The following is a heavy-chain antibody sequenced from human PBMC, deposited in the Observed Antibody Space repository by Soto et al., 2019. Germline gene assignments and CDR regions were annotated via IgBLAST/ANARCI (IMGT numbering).Heavy chain of an antibody. CDR2: TSGGGGSA. CDR3: AKEGYSGMYFFDN. CDR1: GFTFSNCA. Sequence: EVQVLESGGGLRQPGGSLRLSCAASGFTFSNCAMSWVRQATGKGLEWISTTSGGGGSAYYADSVKGRFTISRDNPKNTMYLQVNGVRVDDTAVYYCAKEGYSGMYFFDNGGQGTLVTVSS. J-gene: IGHJ5*02. V-gene: IGHV3-23*01. D-gene: IGHD3-10*01.